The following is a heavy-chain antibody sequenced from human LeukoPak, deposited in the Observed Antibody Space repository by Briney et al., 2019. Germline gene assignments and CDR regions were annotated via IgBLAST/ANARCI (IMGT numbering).Heavy chain of an antibody. CDR1: GGSISSSNW. CDR3: ARVESGSYPFGAIGYRTFDY. J-gene: IGHJ4*02. CDR2: IYHSGST. D-gene: IGHD1-26*01. V-gene: IGHV4-4*02. Sequence: PSETLSLTCAVSGGSISSSNWWSWVRQPPGKGLEWIGEIYHSGSTNYNPSLKSRVTISVDKSKNQFSLKLSSVTAADTAVYYCARVESGSYPFGAIGYRTFDYWGQGTLVTVSS.